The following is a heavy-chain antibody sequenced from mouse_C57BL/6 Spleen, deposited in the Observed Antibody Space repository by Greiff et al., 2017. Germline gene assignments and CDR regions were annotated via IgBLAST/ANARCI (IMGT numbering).Heavy chain of an antibody. CDR1: GYTFTSYW. V-gene: IGHV1-55*01. CDR3: ARALLHYFDY. CDR2: IYPGSGST. Sequence: QVHVKQSGAELVKPGASVKMSCKASGYTFTSYWITWVKQRPGQGLEWIGDIYPGSGSTNYNEKFKSKATLTVDTSSSTAYMQLSSLTSEDSAVYYCARALLHYFDYWGQGTTLTVSS. J-gene: IGHJ2*01. D-gene: IGHD2-12*01.